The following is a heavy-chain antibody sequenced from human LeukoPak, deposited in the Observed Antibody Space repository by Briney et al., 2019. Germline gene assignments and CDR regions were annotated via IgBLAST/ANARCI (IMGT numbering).Heavy chain of an antibody. D-gene: IGHD4-11*01. CDR3: ARGEVDSNVDY. CDR1: GFTFSGYA. Sequence: GGSLRLSCAASGFTFSGYAMHWVRQAPGKGLEWVAVISYDGSNEYYADSVKGRFTISRENSKNTLYLQMNSLSGEDTAVYYCARGEVDSNVDYWGQGTLVTVSS. V-gene: IGHV3-30-3*01. CDR2: ISYDGSNE. J-gene: IGHJ4*02.